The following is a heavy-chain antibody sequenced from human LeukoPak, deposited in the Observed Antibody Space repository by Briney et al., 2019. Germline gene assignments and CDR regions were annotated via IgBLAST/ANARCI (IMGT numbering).Heavy chain of an antibody. CDR1: GGSISNYY. V-gene: IGHV4-4*07. CDR3: ARESRVLIGDGYYLDS. D-gene: IGHD3-3*01. Sequence: PSETLSLTCTVSGGSISNYYWIWIRQPAGKGLEWIGRLYTGRSTDYNPSLKSRVTMSVDTSNNQFSLRLTSLTAADTATYYCARESRVLIGDGYYLDSWGPGTLVTVSS. J-gene: IGHJ4*02. CDR2: LYTGRST.